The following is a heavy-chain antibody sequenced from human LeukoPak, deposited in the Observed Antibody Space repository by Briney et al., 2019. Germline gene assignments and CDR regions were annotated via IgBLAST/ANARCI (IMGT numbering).Heavy chain of an antibody. Sequence: ASVTVSCKASGYTFTDYYLHWVRQAPGQGLEWMGWINPNSGGTNYAQKFQGRVTMTRDTSISTAYMELSRLRSDDTAVYYCASAYCSGGSCYLTYFDYWGQGTLVTVSS. CDR3: ASAYCSGGSCYLTYFDY. CDR1: GYTFTDYY. CDR2: INPNSGGT. D-gene: IGHD2-15*01. V-gene: IGHV1-2*02. J-gene: IGHJ4*02.